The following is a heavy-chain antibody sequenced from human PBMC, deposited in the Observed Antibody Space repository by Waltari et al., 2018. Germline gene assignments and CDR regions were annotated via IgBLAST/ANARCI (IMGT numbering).Heavy chain of an antibody. CDR1: GFTFSSYG. CDR3: AKDRTADEYYFDY. J-gene: IGHJ4*02. CDR2: ISYDGSNK. Sequence: QVQLVESGGGVVQPGRSLRLSCAASGFTFSSYGMHWFRQAPGKGLEWVAVISYDGSNKYYADSVKGRFTISRDNSKNTLYLQMNSLRAEDTAVYYCAKDRTADEYYFDYWGQGTLVTVSS. V-gene: IGHV3-30*18.